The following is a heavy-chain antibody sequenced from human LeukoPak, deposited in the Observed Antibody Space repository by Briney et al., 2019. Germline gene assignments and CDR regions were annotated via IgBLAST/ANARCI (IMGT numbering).Heavy chain of an antibody. CDR3: ARERAIAVAVDY. CDR2: INPNSGGT. J-gene: IGHJ4*02. V-gene: IGHV1-2*06. Sequence: ASVKVSCKASGYTFTSYGISWVRQAPGQGLEWMGRINPNSGGTNYAQKFQGRVTMTRDTSISTAYMELSRLRSDDTAVYYCARERAIAVAVDYWGQGTLVTVSS. CDR1: GYTFTSYG. D-gene: IGHD6-19*01.